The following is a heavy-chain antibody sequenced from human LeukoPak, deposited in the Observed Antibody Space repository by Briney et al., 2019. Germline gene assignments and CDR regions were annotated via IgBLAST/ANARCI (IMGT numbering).Heavy chain of an antibody. J-gene: IGHJ4*02. CDR1: GFTFSSYA. D-gene: IGHD3-16*02. CDR3: ATPLYDYVWGSYRY. Sequence: GGSLRLSCAASGFTFSSYAMSWVRQAPGKGLEWVSAISGSGDSTYYADSVKGRFTISRDNSKNTLYLQMNSLRAEDTAVYYCATPLYDYVWGSYRYWGQGTLVTVSS. CDR2: ISGSGDST. V-gene: IGHV3-23*01.